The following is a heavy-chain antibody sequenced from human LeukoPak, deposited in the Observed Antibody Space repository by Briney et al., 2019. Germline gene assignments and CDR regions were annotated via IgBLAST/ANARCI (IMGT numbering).Heavy chain of an antibody. Sequence: GASVKVSCKASGHTFTSYGISWVRQAPGQGLEWMGWISAYNGNTNYAQKLQGRVTMTTDTSTSTAYMELRSLRSDDTAVYYCAREGCSGGSCYSRWFDPWGQGTLVTVSS. CDR1: GHTFTSYG. V-gene: IGHV1-18*01. J-gene: IGHJ5*02. D-gene: IGHD2-15*01. CDR3: AREGCSGGSCYSRWFDP. CDR2: ISAYNGNT.